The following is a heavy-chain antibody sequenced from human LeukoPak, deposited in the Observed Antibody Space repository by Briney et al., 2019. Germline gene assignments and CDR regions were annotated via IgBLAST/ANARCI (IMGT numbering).Heavy chain of an antibody. Sequence: ASVKVSCKVSGYTFTDYYMHWVRQAPGQGLEWMGWINPNSGGTNYAQKFQGRVTMTRDTSISTAYMELSRLRSDDTAVYYCARDRIQLWFDTRDAFDIWGQGTMVTVSS. V-gene: IGHV1-2*02. D-gene: IGHD5-18*01. J-gene: IGHJ3*02. CDR1: GYTFTDYY. CDR3: ARDRIQLWFDTRDAFDI. CDR2: INPNSGGT.